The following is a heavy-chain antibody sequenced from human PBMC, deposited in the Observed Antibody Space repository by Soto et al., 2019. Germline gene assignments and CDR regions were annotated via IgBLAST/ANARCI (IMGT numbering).Heavy chain of an antibody. V-gene: IGHV3-74*01. CDR1: GFTFSSYW. D-gene: IGHD6-19*01. CDR2: INSDGSST. Sequence: GGSLRLSCAASGFTFSSYWMHWVRQAPGKGLVWVSRINSDGSSTSYADSVKGRLTISRDNAKNTLYLQMNSLRAEDTAVYYCARDRGYSSGWISYNWFDPWGQGTLVTVSS. J-gene: IGHJ5*02. CDR3: ARDRGYSSGWISYNWFDP.